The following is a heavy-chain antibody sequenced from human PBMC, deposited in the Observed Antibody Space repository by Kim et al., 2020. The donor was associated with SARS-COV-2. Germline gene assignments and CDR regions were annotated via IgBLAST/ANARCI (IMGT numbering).Heavy chain of an antibody. J-gene: IGHJ4*02. CDR2: IIPIFGTA. Sequence: SVKVSCKASGGTFSSYAISWVRQAPGQGLEWMGGIIPIFGTAHYAQKFQGRVTITADESTSTAYMELSSLRSEDTAVYYCARDVGDLTGDREGGVDYWGQGTLVTVSS. V-gene: IGHV1-69*13. CDR3: ARDVGDLTGDREGGVDY. CDR1: GGTFSSYA. D-gene: IGHD7-27*01.